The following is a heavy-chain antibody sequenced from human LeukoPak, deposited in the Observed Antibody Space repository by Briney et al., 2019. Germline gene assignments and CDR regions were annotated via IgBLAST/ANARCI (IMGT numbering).Heavy chain of an antibody. V-gene: IGHV3-23*01. CDR1: GFTFSNFG. CDR2: ISAGGGT. J-gene: IGHJ4*02. Sequence: GGSLILSCAASGFTFSNFGMSWVRQAPGNGLEWVSAISAGGGTYYADTVKGRFTISRDNSKNTLYLQMSSLRAEDTAVYYCAKRSSLNYFDSWGQGTLVTVSS. D-gene: IGHD3-16*01. CDR3: AKRSSLNYFDS.